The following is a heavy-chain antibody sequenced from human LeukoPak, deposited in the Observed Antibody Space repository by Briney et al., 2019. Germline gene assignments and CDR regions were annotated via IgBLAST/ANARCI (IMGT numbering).Heavy chain of an antibody. CDR1: GFTFSSYG. V-gene: IGHV3-30*03. D-gene: IGHD3-3*01. J-gene: IGHJ4*02. CDR3: ASGMREVYDFWSGYYESVDY. Sequence: GRSLRLSCAASGFTFSSYGMHWVRQAPGKGLEWVAVISYDGSNKYYADSVKGRFTISRDNSKNTLCLQMNSLRAEDTAVYYCASGMREVYDFWSGYYESVDYWGQGTLVTVSS. CDR2: ISYDGSNK.